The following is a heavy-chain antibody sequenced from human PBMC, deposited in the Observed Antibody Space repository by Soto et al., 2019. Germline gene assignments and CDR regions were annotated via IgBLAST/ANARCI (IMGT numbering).Heavy chain of an antibody. CDR2: INHSGST. CDR3: ARGPLMGVVIKGYYYYGMDV. Sequence: QVQLQQWGAGLLKPSETLSLTCVVYGGSFSGYYWSWIRQPPGKGLEWIGEINHSGSTNYNPSLKSRVTISVNTSKNPFTLKLSSVTAADTAVYYCARGPLMGVVIKGYYYYGMDVWGQGTTVTVSS. J-gene: IGHJ6*02. D-gene: IGHD3-22*01. CDR1: GGSFSGYY. V-gene: IGHV4-34*01.